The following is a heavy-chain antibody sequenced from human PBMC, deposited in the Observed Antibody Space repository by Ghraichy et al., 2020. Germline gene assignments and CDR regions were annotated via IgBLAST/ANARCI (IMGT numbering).Heavy chain of an antibody. CDR2: ISSSSSYI. J-gene: IGHJ4*02. V-gene: IGHV3-21*01. D-gene: IGHD1-26*01. CDR3: ARDGGVVGARGFDY. CDR1: GFTFSSYS. Sequence: GGSLRLSCAASGFTFSSYSMNWVRQAPGKGLEWVSSISSSSSYIYYADSVKGRFTISRDNAKNSLYLQMNSLRAEDTAVYYCARDGGVVGARGFDYWGQGTLVTVSS.